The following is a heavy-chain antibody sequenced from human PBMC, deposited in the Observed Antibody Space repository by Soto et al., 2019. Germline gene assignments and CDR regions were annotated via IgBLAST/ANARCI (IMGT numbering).Heavy chain of an antibody. CDR2: IIPMSGRP. V-gene: IGHV1-69*06. J-gene: IGHJ5*02. CDR1: GGTFNSFS. Sequence: QVQLVQSGAEVKTPVSSVKVSCKASGGTFNSFSIDWVRQAPGQGLEWIGGIIPMSGRPNYAQRFQGRVTSSADKTTNTVYMEVNRLTHQDMDVYNCTRRGRASANWFDPLGQGTLVTVSS. CDR3: TRRGRASANWFDP.